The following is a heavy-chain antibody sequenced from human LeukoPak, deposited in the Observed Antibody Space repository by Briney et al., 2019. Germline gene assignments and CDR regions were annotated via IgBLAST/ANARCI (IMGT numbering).Heavy chain of an antibody. D-gene: IGHD2-2*01. CDR3: ARHPAPGYCGSPSCYRVFDY. CDR1: GGTFSNYA. Sequence: ASVKVSCKASGGTFSNYAISWVRQAPGQGLEWMGGIIHILGSANYAQKFQGRVTITADESTSTAYMELSRLRSEDTAVYYCARHPAPGYCGSPSCYRVFDYWGQGTLVTVSS. CDR2: IIHILGSA. V-gene: IGHV1-69*13. J-gene: IGHJ4*02.